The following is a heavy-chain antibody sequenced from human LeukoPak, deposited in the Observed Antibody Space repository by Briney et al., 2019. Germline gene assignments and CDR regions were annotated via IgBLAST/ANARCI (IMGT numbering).Heavy chain of an antibody. CDR2: ISGSGGST. CDR1: GFTFSSYA. Sequence: GGSLRLSCAASGFTFSSYAMSWVRQAPGKGLEWVSAISGSGGSTYYADSVRGRFTISRDNSKNTLYLQMNSLRAEDTAVYYCAKGPYSSGWYYFDYWGQGTLVTVSS. CDR3: AKGPYSSGWYYFDY. J-gene: IGHJ4*02. V-gene: IGHV3-23*01. D-gene: IGHD6-19*01.